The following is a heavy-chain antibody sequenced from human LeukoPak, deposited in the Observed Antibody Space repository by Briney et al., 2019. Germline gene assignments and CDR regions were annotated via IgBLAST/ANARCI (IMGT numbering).Heavy chain of an antibody. CDR2: INPNSGGT. CDR3: ARGRSITMVRGVIFEPYYFDY. CDR1: GYTFTGYY. J-gene: IGHJ4*02. V-gene: IGHV1-2*02. Sequence: SVKLSCKASGYTFTGYYMHWVRQAPGQGLEWMGWINPNSGGTNYAQKCQGRVTMTRDTSISTAYMELSRLRSDDTAVYYCARGRSITMVRGVIFEPYYFDYWGQGTLVTVSS. D-gene: IGHD3-10*01.